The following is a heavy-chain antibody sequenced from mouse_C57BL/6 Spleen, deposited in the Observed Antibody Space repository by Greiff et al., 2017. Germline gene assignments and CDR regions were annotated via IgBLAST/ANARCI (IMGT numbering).Heavy chain of an antibody. CDR3: AREGGSSYAWFAY. J-gene: IGHJ3*01. Sequence: VKLLESGAELVRPGASVKLSCKASGYTFTDYYINWVKQRPGQGLEWIARIYPGSGNTYYNEKFKGKATLTAEKSSSTAYMQLSSLTSEDSAVYFCAREGGSSYAWFAYWGQGTLVTVSA. V-gene: IGHV1-76*01. D-gene: IGHD1-1*01. CDR1: GYTFTDYY. CDR2: IYPGSGNT.